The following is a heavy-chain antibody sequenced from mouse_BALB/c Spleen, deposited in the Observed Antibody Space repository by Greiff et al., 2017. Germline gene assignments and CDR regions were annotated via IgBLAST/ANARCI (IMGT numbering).Heavy chain of an antibody. CDR3: ARRGNWDYFDY. CDR2: INPSTGYT. J-gene: IGHJ2*01. V-gene: IGHV1-7*01. Sequence: VKLQESGAELAKPGASVKMSCKASGYTFTSYWMHWVKQRPGQGLEWIGYINPSTGYTEYNQKFKDKATLTADKSSSTAYMQLSSLTSEDSAVYYCARRGNWDYFDYWGQGTTLTVSS. D-gene: IGHD4-1*01. CDR1: GYTFTSYW.